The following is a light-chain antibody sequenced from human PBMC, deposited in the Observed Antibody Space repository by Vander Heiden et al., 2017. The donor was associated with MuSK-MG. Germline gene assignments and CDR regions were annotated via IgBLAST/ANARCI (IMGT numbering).Light chain of an antibody. J-gene: IGLJ2*01. CDR1: SPNIRSNY. Sequence: QSGLTQPPSASGTPGQRVTISCSASSPNIRSNYVYWYQQPPAPAPPRLIYGNNQRPSGVPYRCSGAKSGTSASLAISGLRSEDEAYYYGAAWEDSRSGVVFGGGTKLTVL. V-gene: IGLV1-47*01. CDR2: GNN. CDR3: AAWEDSRSGVV.